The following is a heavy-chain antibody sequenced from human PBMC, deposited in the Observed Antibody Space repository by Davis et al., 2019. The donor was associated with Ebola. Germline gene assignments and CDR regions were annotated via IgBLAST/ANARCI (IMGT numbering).Heavy chain of an antibody. CDR1: GYTFTSYG. Sequence: AASVKVSCKTSGYTFTSYGISWVRQAPGQGLEWVGWINTHNGNTNLAHKLHDRVTLTTDTSTSTAYMEMRSLRSDDTAVYYCARDLVSGWYICDSWGQGTLVTVSS. D-gene: IGHD6-19*01. V-gene: IGHV1-18*01. J-gene: IGHJ4*02. CDR3: ARDLVSGWYICDS. CDR2: INTHNGNT.